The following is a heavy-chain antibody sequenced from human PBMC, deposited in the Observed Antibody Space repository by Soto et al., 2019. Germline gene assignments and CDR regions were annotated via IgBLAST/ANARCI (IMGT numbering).Heavy chain of an antibody. CDR2: ISATGTTT. Sequence: EVQLMESGGGLVQPGGSLRLSCAASEFSFSSYALNWVRQAPGKGLEWVSAISATGTTTYYADSVKGRFTISRDNSKRTLFLQMDSLSPEDTAVYYCANYSSPFDYWGQGTLVTVSS. V-gene: IGHV3-23*01. J-gene: IGHJ4*02. CDR3: ANYSSPFDY. CDR1: EFSFSSYA. D-gene: IGHD6-13*01.